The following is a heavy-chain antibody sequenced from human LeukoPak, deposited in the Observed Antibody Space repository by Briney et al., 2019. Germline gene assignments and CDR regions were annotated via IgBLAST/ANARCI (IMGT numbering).Heavy chain of an antibody. D-gene: IGHD3-9*01. Sequence: TSETLSLTCAVYGGSFSGYYWSWIRQPPGKGLEWIGEINHSGSTNYNPSPKSRVTISVDTSKNQFSLKLSSVTAADTAVYYCARGTYDILTGYQNWFDPWGQGTLVTVSS. V-gene: IGHV4-34*01. CDR2: INHSGST. CDR1: GGSFSGYY. CDR3: ARGTYDILTGYQNWFDP. J-gene: IGHJ5*02.